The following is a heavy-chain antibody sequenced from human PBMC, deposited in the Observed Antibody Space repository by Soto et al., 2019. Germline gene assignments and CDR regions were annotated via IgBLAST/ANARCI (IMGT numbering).Heavy chain of an antibody. Sequence: PSDTLSLTCAVYGGSFSGYYWSWIRQPPWKGLEWIGEINHSGSTNYNPSLKSRVTISVDTSKNQFPLKLSSVTAADTAVYYCARGEVVVVAAHTDLDYYYYYYYMDVWGKGTTVTVSS. J-gene: IGHJ6*03. V-gene: IGHV4-34*01. D-gene: IGHD2-15*01. CDR3: ARGEVVVVAAHTDLDYYYYYYYMDV. CDR2: INHSGST. CDR1: GGSFSGYY.